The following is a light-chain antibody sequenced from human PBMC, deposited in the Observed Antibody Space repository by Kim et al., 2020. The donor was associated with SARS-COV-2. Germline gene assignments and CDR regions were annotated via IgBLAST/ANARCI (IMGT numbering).Light chain of an antibody. Sequence: QRVTISCSGSRSNIGSYYVYWYQQLPGAAPKLLIYENYQRPSGVPDRFSGSKSGTSASLAISGLRSEDEADYYCAAWDDSLSVHYVFGTGTKVTVL. J-gene: IGLJ1*01. CDR1: RSNIGSYY. V-gene: IGLV1-47*01. CDR3: AAWDDSLSVHYV. CDR2: ENY.